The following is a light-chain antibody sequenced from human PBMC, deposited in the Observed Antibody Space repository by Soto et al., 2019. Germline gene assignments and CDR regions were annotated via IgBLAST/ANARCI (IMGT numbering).Light chain of an antibody. Sequence: QSALTQPASVSGSPGQSITFSCTGTSSDVGGYNYVSWFQQHPGKAPKLMLYEVSNRPSGVSNRFSGSKSGNTASLTISGLQAEDEADYYCSSYTSSSTLDWVFGGGTKVTVL. CDR3: SSYTSSSTLDWV. CDR2: EVS. V-gene: IGLV2-14*01. J-gene: IGLJ3*02. CDR1: SSDVGGYNY.